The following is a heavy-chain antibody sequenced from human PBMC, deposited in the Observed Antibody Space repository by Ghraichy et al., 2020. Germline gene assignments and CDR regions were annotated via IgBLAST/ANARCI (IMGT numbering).Heavy chain of an antibody. V-gene: IGHV4-39*01. Sequence: SETLSLTCTVSGGSISSSSYYWGWIRQPPGKGLEWIGSIYYSGSTYYNPSLKSRVTISVDTSKNQFSLKLSSVTAADTAVYYCASFDFWSGSIFDYWGQGTLVTVSS. CDR2: IYYSGST. D-gene: IGHD3-3*01. CDR3: ASFDFWSGSIFDY. CDR1: GGSISSSSYY. J-gene: IGHJ4*02.